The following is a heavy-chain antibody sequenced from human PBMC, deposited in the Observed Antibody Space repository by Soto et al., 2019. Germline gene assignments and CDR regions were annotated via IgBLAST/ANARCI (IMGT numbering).Heavy chain of an antibody. V-gene: IGHV3-73*01. CDR3: TRDLFSYDYSGILWFDP. J-gene: IGHJ5*02. D-gene: IGHD3-16*01. CDR1: GFAFSGSA. CDR2: IRSKGHNYAT. Sequence: WWSLRLSCAASGFAFSGSAMYWFRQASGKGPEWVGRIRSKGHNYATEYAASVKGRFTISRDDSKNTAYLQMNSLQTEDTAVYYCTRDLFSYDYSGILWFDPWGQGTLVTVSS.